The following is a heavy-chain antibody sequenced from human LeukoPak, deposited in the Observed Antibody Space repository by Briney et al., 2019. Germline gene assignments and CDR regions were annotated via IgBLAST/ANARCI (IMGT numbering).Heavy chain of an antibody. D-gene: IGHD1-14*01. CDR1: GASSSGHY. CDR3: ARDRISINALDM. J-gene: IGHJ3*02. CDR2: ISHIGST. Sequence: SEALSLTSTLSGASSSGHYLTCLRQPPGNELEWIGYISHIGSTNYNPSLKSRVTISVDTSKNQFSLKLTSVTAADTAVYYCARDRISINALDMWGQGTMVTVSS. V-gene: IGHV4-59*11.